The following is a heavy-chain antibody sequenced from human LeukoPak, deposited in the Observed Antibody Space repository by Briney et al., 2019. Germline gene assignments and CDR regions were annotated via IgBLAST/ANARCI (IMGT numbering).Heavy chain of an antibody. J-gene: IGHJ4*02. V-gene: IGHV3-23*01. CDR3: AKGKGDTGGSFDY. Sequence: GGSLRLSCAASGFTFSSYAMSWVRQDPGKGLEWVSGISGSGGSTYYADSVKGRITISRDNSKNTLYLQMNSLRAEDTAVYYCAKGKGDTGGSFDYWGQGTLVTVSS. CDR1: GFTFSSYA. CDR2: ISGSGGST. D-gene: IGHD3-16*01.